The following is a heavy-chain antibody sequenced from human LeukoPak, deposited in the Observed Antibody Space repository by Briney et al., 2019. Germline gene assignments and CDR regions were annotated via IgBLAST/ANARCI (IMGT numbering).Heavy chain of an antibody. CDR2: IYYSGST. Sequence: PSETLSLTCTVSGGPISSYYWSWIRQPPGKGLEWIGHIYYSGSTNYNPSLKSRVTISVDTSKHQFSLKLSSVTAADTAVYYCARHPAAPDAFDIWGQGTMVTVSS. J-gene: IGHJ3*02. CDR3: ARHPAAPDAFDI. V-gene: IGHV4-59*08. D-gene: IGHD2-15*01. CDR1: GGPISSYY.